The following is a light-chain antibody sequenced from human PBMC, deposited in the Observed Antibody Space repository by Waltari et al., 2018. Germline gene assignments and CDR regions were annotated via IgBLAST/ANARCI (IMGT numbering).Light chain of an antibody. Sequence: DVVLTQSPLSLPVTLGQPASIPCRSSQSLVYSDGHTYLKWFQQRPGHSPRRLIYKVSNRDSGVPDRFSGSGSGTDFTLKISRVEAEDVGVYYCMQGTHWPLTFGGGTKVEIK. CDR2: KVS. CDR3: MQGTHWPLT. CDR1: QSLVYSDGHTY. J-gene: IGKJ4*01. V-gene: IGKV2-30*01.